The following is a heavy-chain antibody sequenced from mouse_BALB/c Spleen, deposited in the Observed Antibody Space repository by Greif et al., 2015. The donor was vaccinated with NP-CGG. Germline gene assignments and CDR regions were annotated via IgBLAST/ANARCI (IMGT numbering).Heavy chain of an antibody. CDR1: GYSFTGYY. D-gene: IGHD2-4*01. CDR2: VNPNNGGT. CDR3: ARTYDYDGPYFDY. J-gene: IGHJ2*01. Sequence: LKECGPDLVKPGASVKISCKASGYSFTGYYMHWVKQSHGKSLEWIGRVNPNNGGTGYNQKFKGKAILTVDKSSSTAYMELRSLTSEDSAVYYCARTYDYDGPYFDYWGQGATLTVSS. V-gene: IGHV1-34*01.